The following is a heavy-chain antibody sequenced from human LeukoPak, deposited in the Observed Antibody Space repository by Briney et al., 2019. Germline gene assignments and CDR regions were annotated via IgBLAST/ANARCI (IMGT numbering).Heavy chain of an antibody. J-gene: IGHJ4*02. V-gene: IGHV3-7*01. Sequence: PGGSLRLSCAASGFTFDDYGMSWVRQAPGKGLEWVANIKPDGSEKYFMDSVKGRFTISRDNAKNALYLEMNSLRAEDTAEYFCARERMYSGSGSTYPYYDYWGQGTLVTVPS. CDR3: ARERMYSGSGSTYPYYDY. CDR1: GFTFDDYG. D-gene: IGHD3-10*01. CDR2: IKPDGSEK.